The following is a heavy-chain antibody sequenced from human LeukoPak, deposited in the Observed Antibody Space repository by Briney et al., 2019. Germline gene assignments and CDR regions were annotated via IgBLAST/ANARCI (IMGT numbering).Heavy chain of an antibody. V-gene: IGHV3-11*04. CDR3: ARARIYLDD. J-gene: IGHJ4*02. CDR1: GFIFSDYY. Sequence: PGGSLRLSCAASGFIFSDYYMIWIRQAPGKGLEWVAYISSSGLTIYYADSVKGRFTISRDNAKSSLYLQMNSLRAEDTAVYYCARARIYLDDWGQGTLVTVSS. CDR2: ISSSGLTI.